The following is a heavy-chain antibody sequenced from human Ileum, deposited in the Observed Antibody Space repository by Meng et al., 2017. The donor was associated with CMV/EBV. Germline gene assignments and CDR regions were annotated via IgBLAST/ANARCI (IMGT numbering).Heavy chain of an antibody. Sequence: GGSLRLSCVASGFTFSKHWMHWVRQVPGKGLIWVSYINSEGSHTTYADSVRGRFTISRDNSKNTLYLQMSSLRVADTAVYYCARGGPGAFDIWVQGTMVTVSS. CDR1: GFTFSKHW. CDR3: ARGGPGAFDI. CDR2: INSEGSHT. D-gene: IGHD3-16*01. V-gene: IGHV3-74*01. J-gene: IGHJ3*02.